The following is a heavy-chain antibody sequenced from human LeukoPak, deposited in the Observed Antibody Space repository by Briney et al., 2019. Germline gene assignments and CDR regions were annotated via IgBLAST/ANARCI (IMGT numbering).Heavy chain of an antibody. J-gene: IGHJ4*02. CDR1: GXTFSTYS. V-gene: IGHV3-23*01. CDR2: ISGSGGDT. D-gene: IGHD3-10*01. CDR3: AKGLGGEGGSGFPGQ. Sequence: GGSLRLSCTASGXTFSTYSMTWARQAPGKGPEWVSAISGSGGDTYYAVSVKGRFTIYRDNSKNTLYLQMNGLRAEDTAIYYCAKGLGGEGGSGFPGQWGQGTLVTVSS.